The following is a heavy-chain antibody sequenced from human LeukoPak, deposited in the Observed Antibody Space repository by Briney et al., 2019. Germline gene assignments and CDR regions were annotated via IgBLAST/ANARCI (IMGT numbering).Heavy chain of an antibody. Sequence: PSETLSLTCAVYGGSFSGYYQSWIRQPPGKGLEWIGEINHSGSTNYNPSLKSRVTISVDTSKNQFSLKLSSVTAADTAVYYCARAHPLIGSTSCSYFDYWGQGTLVTVSS. V-gene: IGHV4-34*01. D-gene: IGHD2-2*01. CDR3: ARAHPLIGSTSCSYFDY. CDR1: GGSFSGYY. J-gene: IGHJ4*02. CDR2: INHSGST.